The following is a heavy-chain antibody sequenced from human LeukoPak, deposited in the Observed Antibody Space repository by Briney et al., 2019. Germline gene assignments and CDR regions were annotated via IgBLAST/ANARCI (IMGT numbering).Heavy chain of an antibody. J-gene: IGHJ5*02. D-gene: IGHD2-2*01. CDR2: IFSSGST. CDR1: GGSISSGNYY. Sequence: RASETLSLTCTVAGGSISSGNYYWTFIRQPPGEGLECIGYIFSSGSTYYSPSLKSRVTISLDTSKNQFSLMLSSVTAADTAVYYYARGSYLNWFDPWGQGTLVTVSS. CDR3: ARGSYLNWFDP. V-gene: IGHV4-30-4*01.